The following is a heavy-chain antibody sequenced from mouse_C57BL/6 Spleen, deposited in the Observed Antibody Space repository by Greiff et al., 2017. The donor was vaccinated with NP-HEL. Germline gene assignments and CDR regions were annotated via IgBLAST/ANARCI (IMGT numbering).Heavy chain of an antibody. J-gene: IGHJ3*01. CDR3: AGIYYDYDGGSLAY. Sequence: VQLQQSGPELVKPGASVKISCKASGYAFSSSWMNWVKQRPGKGLEWIGRIYPGDGDTNYNGKFKGKATLTADKSSSTAYMQLSSLTSEDSAVYFCAGIYYDYDGGSLAYWGQGTLVTVSA. CDR1: GYAFSSSW. V-gene: IGHV1-82*01. D-gene: IGHD2-4*01. CDR2: IYPGDGDT.